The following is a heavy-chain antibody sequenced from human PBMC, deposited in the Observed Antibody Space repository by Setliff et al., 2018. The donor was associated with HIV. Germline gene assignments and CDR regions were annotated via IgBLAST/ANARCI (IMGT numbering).Heavy chain of an antibody. CDR1: GYTLTELS. Sequence: ASVTVSRKVSGYTLTELSMHWVRQAPGKGLEWMGGFDPEDGETIYAQKFQGRVTMTEDTFTDTAYMELSSLRSKDTGANYCATKYSSSLGHSWGQGTLVTVSS. D-gene: IGHD6-13*01. CDR2: FDPEDGET. J-gene: IGHJ4*02. V-gene: IGHV1-24*01. CDR3: ATKYSSSLGHS.